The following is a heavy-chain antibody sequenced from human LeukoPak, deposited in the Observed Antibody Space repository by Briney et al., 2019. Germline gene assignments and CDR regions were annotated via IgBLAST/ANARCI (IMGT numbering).Heavy chain of an antibody. D-gene: IGHD3-10*01. CDR1: GYTFTTYD. J-gene: IGHJ4*02. Sequence: ASVKVSCKASGYTFTTYDINWVRQATGQGLEWMGWVSPNGGDAVFAQRFQGRVTLTRNTSIGTVYMELSSLSSEDTAAYYCARGRDFYGSGTSFFDCWGQGTLVTVSS. CDR2: VSPNGGDA. CDR3: ARGRDFYGSGTSFFDC. V-gene: IGHV1-8*01.